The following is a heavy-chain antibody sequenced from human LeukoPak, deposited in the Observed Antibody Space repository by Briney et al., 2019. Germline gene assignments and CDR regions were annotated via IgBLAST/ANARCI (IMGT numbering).Heavy chain of an antibody. CDR2: IKEDGSNL. CDR1: GFTFSSYW. Sequence: GGSLRLSCAASGFTFSSYWMGWVRQAPGKGLEWVAHIKEDGSNLYYLDSVKGRFTISRDNAKNSLHLQMNSLRAEDTAVYFCARVICDYVWGSYRCHFDYWGKGTLVSVSS. J-gene: IGHJ4*02. D-gene: IGHD3-16*02. V-gene: IGHV3-7*01. CDR3: ARVICDYVWGSYRCHFDY.